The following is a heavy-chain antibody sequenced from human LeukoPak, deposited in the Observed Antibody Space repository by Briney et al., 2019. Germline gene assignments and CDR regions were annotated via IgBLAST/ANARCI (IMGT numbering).Heavy chain of an antibody. CDR1: GYTFTGYY. Sequence: GASVKVSCKAPGYTFTGYYMHWVRQAPGQGLEWMGWINPNSGGTNYAQKFQGRVTMTRDTSISTAYMELSRLRSDDTAVYYCAREVAAAGTRYPDYWGQGTLVTVSS. CDR3: AREVAAAGTRYPDY. V-gene: IGHV1-2*02. J-gene: IGHJ4*02. CDR2: INPNSGGT. D-gene: IGHD6-13*01.